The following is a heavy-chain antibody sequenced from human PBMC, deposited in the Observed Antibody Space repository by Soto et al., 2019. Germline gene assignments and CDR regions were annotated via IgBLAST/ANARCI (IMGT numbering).Heavy chain of an antibody. CDR1: GGSFNSFH. CDR2: IIPMLDRT. Sequence: QVQLVQSGAEVKRPGSSVKVSCKSSGGSFNSFHFNWVRQAPGQGLEWMGRIIPMLDRTQYAQMFQGRVTITADKSTSTAYMEMSGLESVDTAVCYCARGTVTLFGVVTPPDYWGQGTLVTVSS. D-gene: IGHD3-3*01. CDR3: ARGTVTLFGVVTPPDY. V-gene: IGHV1-69*08. J-gene: IGHJ4*02.